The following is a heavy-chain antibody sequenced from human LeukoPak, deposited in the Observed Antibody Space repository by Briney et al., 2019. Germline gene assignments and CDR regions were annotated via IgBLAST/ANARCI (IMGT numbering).Heavy chain of an antibody. V-gene: IGHV1-8*01. CDR2: MNPNSGNT. Sequence: ASVTLSCKASGYTFTSYDINWGRQATGQGLEWMGWMNPNSGNTGYAQKFQGRVTMTRNTSISTAYMELSSLRSEDTAVYYCARGFRPGFSHLHDYWGQGTLVTVSS. J-gene: IGHJ4*02. D-gene: IGHD3-10*01. CDR3: ARGFRPGFSHLHDY. CDR1: GYTFTSYD.